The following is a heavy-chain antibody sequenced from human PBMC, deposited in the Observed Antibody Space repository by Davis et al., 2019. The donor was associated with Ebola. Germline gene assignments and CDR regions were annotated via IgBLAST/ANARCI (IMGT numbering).Heavy chain of an antibody. CDR2: ISYDGIYK. J-gene: IGHJ6*02. D-gene: IGHD1-14*01. Sequence: PGGSLRLSCAATGFSFSSYGMHWVRQAPGKGLAWVTVISYDGIYKYYADSVKGRFTISRDNSKNTVYLQISSLRPDDSAVYFCARDPTTHMSHHYGMDVWGQGTTVIVSS. CDR3: ARDPTTHMSHHYGMDV. V-gene: IGHV3-30*03. CDR1: GFSFSSYG.